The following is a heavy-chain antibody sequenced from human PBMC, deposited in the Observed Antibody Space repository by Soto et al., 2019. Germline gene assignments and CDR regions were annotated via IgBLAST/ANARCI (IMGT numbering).Heavy chain of an antibody. CDR3: ASVTFGGVVLAH. J-gene: IGHJ4*02. CDR2: VYFNGNT. Sequence: ETLSLTCTVSAASFSKYYWSWIRQPPGKGLEWIGYVYFNGNTNYNPSLKRRVSISIDTSKNQISLNLSSVTAADTAVYYCASVTFGGVVLAHWGQGTLVTVSS. D-gene: IGHD3-16*01. V-gene: IGHV4-59*01. CDR1: AASFSKYY.